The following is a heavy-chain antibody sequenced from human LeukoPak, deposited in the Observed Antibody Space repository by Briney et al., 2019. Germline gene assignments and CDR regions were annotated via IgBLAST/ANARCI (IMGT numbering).Heavy chain of an antibody. D-gene: IGHD4-17*01. V-gene: IGHV1-18*01. CDR1: GYTFTSYG. CDR3: ARGKTTVSKKSEPTSFDY. Sequence: ASVKVSCKASGYTFTSYGISWVRQAPGQGLEWMGWISAYNGNTNYAQKLQGRVTMTTDTSTSTAYMELRSLRSDDTAGYYCARGKTTVSKKSEPTSFDYWGQGTLVTVSS. CDR2: ISAYNGNT. J-gene: IGHJ4*02.